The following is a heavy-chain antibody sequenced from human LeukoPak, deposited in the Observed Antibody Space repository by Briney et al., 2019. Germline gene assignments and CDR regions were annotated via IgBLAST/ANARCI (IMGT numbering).Heavy chain of an antibody. J-gene: IGHJ6*03. Sequence: ASVKVSCEASGYTFPSYDINWVRQATGQGLEWMGWMNPNSGNTGYAQKFQGRVTMTRNTSISTAYMELSSLRSEDTAVYYCARSSAAEVIRYYYYMDVWGKGTTVTVSS. CDR1: GYTFPSYD. CDR3: ARSSAAEVIRYYYYMDV. D-gene: IGHD2-21*01. V-gene: IGHV1-8*01. CDR2: MNPNSGNT.